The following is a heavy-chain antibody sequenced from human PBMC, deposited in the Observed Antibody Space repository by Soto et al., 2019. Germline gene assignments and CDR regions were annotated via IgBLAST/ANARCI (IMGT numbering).Heavy chain of an antibody. CDR3: ARGQRFSDSFDP. J-gene: IGHJ5*02. CDR1: GGAISGYY. V-gene: IGHV4-4*07. Sequence: SETLSLTCTVSGGAISGYYWTWIRQSAGKGLEWIGRIYSSGGTKYNPSLQSRVTMSLDTSKNQFSLRLSSVTAADTAVYYCARGQRFSDSFDPWGQGTLVTSPQ. D-gene: IGHD3-3*01. CDR2: IYSSGGT.